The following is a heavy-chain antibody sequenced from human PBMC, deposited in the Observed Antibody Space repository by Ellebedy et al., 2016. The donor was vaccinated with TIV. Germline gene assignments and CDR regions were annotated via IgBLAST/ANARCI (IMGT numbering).Heavy chain of an antibody. J-gene: IGHJ6*02. CDR2: ISAYNGNT. Sequence: ASVKVSXXASGYTFTSYGISWVRQAPGQGLEWMGWISAYNGNTNYAQKLQGRVTMTTDTSTSTAYMELRSLRSDDTAVYYCARDDGSGSSIRGMDVWGQGTTVTVSS. V-gene: IGHV1-18*01. CDR1: GYTFTSYG. CDR3: ARDDGSGSSIRGMDV. D-gene: IGHD3-10*01.